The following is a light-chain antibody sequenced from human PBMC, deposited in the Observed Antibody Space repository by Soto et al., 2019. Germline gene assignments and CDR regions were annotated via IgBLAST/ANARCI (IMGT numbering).Light chain of an antibody. CDR2: AAS. CDR3: LQDNSYPFT. CDR1: QDIRND. Sequence: AIPMTQSPSSLSASVGDRVTITCRASQDIRNDLGWYQQKPGKAPILLIYAASSLESGVPSRFSGSGFGTDFTLTISSLQPEDFASYYCLQDNSYPFTFGPGTKVDIK. J-gene: IGKJ3*01. V-gene: IGKV1-6*01.